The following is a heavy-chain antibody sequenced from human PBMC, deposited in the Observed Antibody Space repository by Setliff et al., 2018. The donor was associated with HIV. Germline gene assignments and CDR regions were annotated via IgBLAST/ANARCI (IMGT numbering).Heavy chain of an antibody. CDR1: GYTFTGHY. D-gene: IGHD3-10*01. CDR3: ARNFGLSLSGKYYYYYGMDI. J-gene: IGHJ6*02. Sequence: ASVKVSCKSSGYTFTGHYLHWVRQAPGQGLEWLGWVNPNSGDAIYAQNFQGRVTMTRDTSINAAYMELRGLRSDDTAVYYCARNFGLSLSGKYYYYYGMDILGQGTTVTVSS. CDR2: VNPNSGDA. V-gene: IGHV1-2*02.